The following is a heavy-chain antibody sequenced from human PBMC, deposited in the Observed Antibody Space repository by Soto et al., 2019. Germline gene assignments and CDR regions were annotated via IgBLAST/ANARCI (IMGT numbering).Heavy chain of an antibody. Sequence: QVQLVQSGAEVKKPGASVKVSCKASGYTLTSYAMHWVRQAPGQRLEWMGWINAGNGNTKYSQKFQGRVTITRDTSASTAYMELSSLRSEDTAVYYCASALSGWYKEADAFDIWGQGTMVTVSS. CDR2: INAGNGNT. D-gene: IGHD6-19*01. CDR1: GYTLTSYA. J-gene: IGHJ3*02. CDR3: ASALSGWYKEADAFDI. V-gene: IGHV1-3*01.